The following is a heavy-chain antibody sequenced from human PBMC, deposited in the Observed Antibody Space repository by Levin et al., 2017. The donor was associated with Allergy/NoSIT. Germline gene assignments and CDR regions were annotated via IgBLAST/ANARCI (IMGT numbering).Heavy chain of an antibody. J-gene: IGHJ4*01. CDR3: AQEVEIGGYTYFFDY. CDR1: GFTFSDYT. V-gene: IGHV3-23*01. CDR2: ISGSATT. Sequence: GESLKISCAASGFTFSDYTMTWVRQAPGKGLEWVSAISGSATTYYADSVKGRFTISRDNSMNTLYLDMKSLRAEDTAVYYCAQEVEIGGYTYFFDYWGHGTLVTVSS. D-gene: IGHD5-24*01.